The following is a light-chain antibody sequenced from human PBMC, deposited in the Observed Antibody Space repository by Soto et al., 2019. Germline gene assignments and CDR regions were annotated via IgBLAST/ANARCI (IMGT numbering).Light chain of an antibody. CDR3: SSYTSSRF. J-gene: IGLJ1*01. CDR2: EVS. V-gene: IGLV2-14*01. CDR1: MRDVGAYNL. Sequence: QSALTQPASVSGSAGQSITISCSGTMRDVGAYNLVSWYQQHPGTAPKLIIYEVSNRPSGVSNRFSGSKSGNTASLTISGLQAEDEADYYCSSYTSSRFFGTGTKLTVL.